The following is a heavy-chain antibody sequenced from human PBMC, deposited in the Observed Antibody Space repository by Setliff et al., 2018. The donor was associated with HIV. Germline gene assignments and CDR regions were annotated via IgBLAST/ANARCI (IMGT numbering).Heavy chain of an antibody. CDR1: GYTFTTYG. J-gene: IGHJ6*02. CDR3: SRSGVPPYYYYGMDV. D-gene: IGHD3-10*01. Sequence: ASVKVSCKASGYTFTTYGVNWVRQAPGQGLEWMGWINSYNGNTKFAQKFQGRVTMTTDTSTTTAFMELRSVKADDTGIYYCSRSGVPPYYYYGMDVWGQGTTVTRLL. CDR2: INSYNGNT. V-gene: IGHV1-18*04.